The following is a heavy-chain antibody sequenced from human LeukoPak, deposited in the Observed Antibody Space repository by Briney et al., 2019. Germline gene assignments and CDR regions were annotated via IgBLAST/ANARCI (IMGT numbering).Heavy chain of an antibody. CDR3: ASAKVGATSENWFDP. D-gene: IGHD1-26*01. CDR1: GYSFTNYW. V-gene: IGHV5-51*01. CDR2: IYPGDSDA. Sequence: GESLKISCKGSGYSFTNYWIAWVRQMPGQGLEWMAIIYPGDSDARYSPSFQGQVTILVDKSISTAYLQWSSLKASDTAMYYCASAKVGATSENWFDPWGQGTLVTVSS. J-gene: IGHJ5*02.